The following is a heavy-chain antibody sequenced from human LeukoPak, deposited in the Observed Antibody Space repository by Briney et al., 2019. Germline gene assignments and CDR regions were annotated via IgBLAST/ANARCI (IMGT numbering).Heavy chain of an antibody. J-gene: IGHJ4*02. CDR1: GFTFSSYA. V-gene: IGHV3-74*01. D-gene: IGHD3-16*01. Sequence: GGSLRLSCAASGFTFSSYAMSWVRQAPGKGLVWVSRINSDGSSTSYADSVKGRFTISRDNAKNTLYLQMNSLRAEDTAVYYCARDGGPLWSPLVWFDYWGQGTLVTVSS. CDR3: ARDGGPLWSPLVWFDY. CDR2: INSDGSST.